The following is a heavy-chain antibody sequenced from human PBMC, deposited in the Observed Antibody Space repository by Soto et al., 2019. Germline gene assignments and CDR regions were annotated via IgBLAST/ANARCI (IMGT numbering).Heavy chain of an antibody. J-gene: IGHJ4*02. Sequence: ASMKVSCKASVYTFTSYYMHWVRQAPGQGLEWMGIINPSGGSTSYAQKFQGRVTMTRDTSTSTVYMELSSLRSEDTAVYCCAREDDYVAFDYWGQGTLVTVSS. CDR3: AREDDYVAFDY. CDR2: INPSGGST. CDR1: VYTFTSYY. V-gene: IGHV1-46*01. D-gene: IGHD3-16*01.